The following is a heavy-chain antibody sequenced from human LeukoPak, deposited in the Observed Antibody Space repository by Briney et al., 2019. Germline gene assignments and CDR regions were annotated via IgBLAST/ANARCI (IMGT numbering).Heavy chain of an antibody. CDR1: GGSFSGYY. CDR3: ARLRRSGSYQYYYYYYVDV. V-gene: IGHV4-34*01. D-gene: IGHD3-10*01. J-gene: IGHJ6*03. Sequence: SETLSLTCAVYGGSFSGYYWSWIRQPPGKGLEWIGEINHSGSTNYNPSLKSRVTISVDTSKNQLSLKLSSVTAADTAVYYCARLRRSGSYQYYYYYYVDVWGKGTTVTVSS. CDR2: INHSGST.